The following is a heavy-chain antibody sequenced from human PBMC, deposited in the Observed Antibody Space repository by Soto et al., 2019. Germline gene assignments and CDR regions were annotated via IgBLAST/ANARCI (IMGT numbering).Heavy chain of an antibody. CDR2: ISNGGST. Sequence: PGGSLRLSCVASGFTFSDYAMSWVRQPPGKGLEWVSAISNGGSTYYADSVKGRFTISRNNSKTTLYLQMNSLRAEDTAVYYCAKTSRITMVRGVYVDYWGQGTLVTVSS. CDR3: AKTSRITMVRGVYVDY. V-gene: IGHV3-23*01. CDR1: GFTFSDYA. J-gene: IGHJ4*02. D-gene: IGHD3-10*01.